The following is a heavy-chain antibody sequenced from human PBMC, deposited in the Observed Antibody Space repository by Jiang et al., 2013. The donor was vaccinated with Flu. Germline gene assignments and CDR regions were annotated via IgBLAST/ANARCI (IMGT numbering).Heavy chain of an antibody. CDR3: ARGSHYYDSSGYVNWFDP. Sequence: GSGLVKPSGTLSLTCAVSGGSISSSNWWSWVRQPPGKGLEWIGEIYHSGSTNYNPSLKSRVTISVDKSKNQFSLKLSSVTAADTAVYYCARGSHYYDSSGYVNWFDPGAREPWSPSPQ. V-gene: IGHV4-4*02. D-gene: IGHD3-22*01. CDR1: GGSISSSNW. CDR2: IYHSGST. J-gene: IGHJ5*02.